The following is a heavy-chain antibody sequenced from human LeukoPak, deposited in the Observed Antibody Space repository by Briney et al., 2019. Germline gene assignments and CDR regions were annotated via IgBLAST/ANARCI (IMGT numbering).Heavy chain of an antibody. D-gene: IGHD3-16*01. J-gene: IGHJ4*02. CDR3: ARNDYNFDY. Sequence: GGSLRLSCAASGFTFSSYSMNWVRQAPGKGLEWVSSISSGSSYIYYADSVQGRFTISRDNAKNSLYLQMSSLRAEDTAVYYCARNDYNFDYWGQGTLVTVSS. CDR1: GFTFSSYS. V-gene: IGHV3-21*01. CDR2: ISSGSSYI.